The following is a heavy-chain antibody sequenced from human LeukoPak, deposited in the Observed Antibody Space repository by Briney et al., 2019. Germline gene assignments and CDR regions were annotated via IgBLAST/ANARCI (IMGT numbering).Heavy chain of an antibody. CDR1: GGAFSSYA. Sequence: ASVKVSCKASGGAFSSYAVNWVRQAPGQGLEWMGRIIPIIGIANYAQKFQGRVTITADKSTSTAYMEPSSLRSEDTAVYYCARSNYGSGSYYKGLRYYGMDVWGQGTTVTVSS. CDR2: IIPIIGIA. D-gene: IGHD3-10*01. J-gene: IGHJ6*02. V-gene: IGHV1-69*04. CDR3: ARSNYGSGSYYKGLRYYGMDV.